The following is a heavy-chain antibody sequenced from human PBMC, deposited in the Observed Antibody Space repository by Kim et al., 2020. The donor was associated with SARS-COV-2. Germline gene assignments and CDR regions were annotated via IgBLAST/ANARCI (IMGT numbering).Heavy chain of an antibody. D-gene: IGHD3-10*01. V-gene: IGHV6-1*01. CDR2: TYYRSKWYN. CDR3: AREGRWFGELNYYYYYGMDV. J-gene: IGHJ6*02. CDR1: GDRVSSNSAA. Sequence: SQTLSLTCAISGDRVSSNSAAWNWIRQSPSRGLEWLGRTYYRSKWYNDYAVSVKSRITINPDTSKNQFSLQLNSVTPEDTAVYYCAREGRWFGELNYYYYYGMDVWGQGTTVTVSS.